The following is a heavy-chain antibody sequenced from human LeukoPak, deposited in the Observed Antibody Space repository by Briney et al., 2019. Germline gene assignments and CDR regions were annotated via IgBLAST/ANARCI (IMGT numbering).Heavy chain of an antibody. V-gene: IGHV1-46*01. Sequence: ASVKVSCMESRYTLTNYNMQWVRQAPGQGLEWMGVINPSGDSTRYEQKFQDRVTMTRETSTRTVYMELSSRRSEDTAVYYGARGYSSSYRIDYWGQGTLVTVSS. CDR2: INPSGDST. D-gene: IGHD6-19*01. CDR3: ARGYSSSYRIDY. J-gene: IGHJ4*02. CDR1: RYTLTNYN.